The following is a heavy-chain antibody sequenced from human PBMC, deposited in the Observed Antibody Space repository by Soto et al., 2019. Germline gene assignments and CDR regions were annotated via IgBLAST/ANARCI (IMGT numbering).Heavy chain of an antibody. J-gene: IGHJ3*02. CDR3: AKAASTSNSWYVI. D-gene: IGHD1-20*01. CDR2: ISAGIST. CDR1: GFTLSSSA. Sequence: PGGSLRLSCAASGFTLSSSAMSWVRQAPGKGLEWVPGISAGISTYYGDSVKGRFTISRDNSKNTLYLQMNSLRAEDTAIYYCAKAASTSNSWYVIWGQGTMVTVSS. V-gene: IGHV3-23*01.